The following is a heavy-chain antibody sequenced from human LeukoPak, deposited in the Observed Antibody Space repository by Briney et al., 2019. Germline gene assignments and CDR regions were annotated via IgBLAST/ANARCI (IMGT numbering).Heavy chain of an antibody. V-gene: IGHV3-23*01. D-gene: IGHD2-15*01. Sequence: GGSLRLSCAASGFTFSSYAMSWVRQAPGKGLEWVSVISGSGGSTYCTDSVKGRFTISRDNSKNTLYLQMNSLRAEDTAVYYCATDRTSGGSCYFDSWGQGTLVTVSS. J-gene: IGHJ4*02. CDR3: ATDRTSGGSCYFDS. CDR2: ISGSGGST. CDR1: GFTFSSYA.